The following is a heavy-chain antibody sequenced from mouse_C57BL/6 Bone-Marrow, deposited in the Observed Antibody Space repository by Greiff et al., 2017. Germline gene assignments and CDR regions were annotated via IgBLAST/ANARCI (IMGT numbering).Heavy chain of an antibody. J-gene: IGHJ4*01. V-gene: IGHV5-4*01. Sequence: EVQVVESGGGLVKPGGSLKLSCAASGFTFSSYAMSWVRQTPEKRLEWVATISDGGSYTYYPDNVKGRFTISRENAKNNMYLQMSHLKSEDTAMYYCARDPPHLRLRIDYWGQGTSVTVSS. CDR1: GFTFSSYA. CDR3: ARDPPHLRLRIDY. D-gene: IGHD3-2*02. CDR2: ISDGGSYT.